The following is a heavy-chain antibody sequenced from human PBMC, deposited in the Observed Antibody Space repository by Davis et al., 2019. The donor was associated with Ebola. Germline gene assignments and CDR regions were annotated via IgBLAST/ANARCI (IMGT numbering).Heavy chain of an antibody. CDR3: AKGGGIRRPQMYYGMDV. Sequence: GESLKISCAASGFTFSSYSMNWVRQAPGKGLEWVSSISSSSSYIYYADSVKGRFTISRDNAKNSLYLQMNSLRAEDTAVYYCAKGGGIRRPQMYYGMDVWGQGTTVTVSS. CDR1: GFTFSSYS. D-gene: IGHD1-14*01. J-gene: IGHJ6*02. V-gene: IGHV3-21*04. CDR2: ISSSSSYI.